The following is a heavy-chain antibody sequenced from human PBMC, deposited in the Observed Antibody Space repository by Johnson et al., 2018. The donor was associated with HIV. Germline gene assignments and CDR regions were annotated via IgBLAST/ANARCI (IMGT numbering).Heavy chain of an antibody. CDR3: VKDRGRPGTPAGLDI. J-gene: IGHJ3*02. D-gene: IGHD3-16*01. V-gene: IGHV3-7*01. Sequence: VQLVESGGGLVQPGGSLRLSCAASGFTFSSYWMSWVRQAPGKGLEWVANIKQDGSEKYYVDSVKGRFTISRDNAKNSLYLQMNSLRAEDTAVYYCVKDRGRPGTPAGLDIWGQGTVVTVSS. CDR2: IKQDGSEK. CDR1: GFTFSSYW.